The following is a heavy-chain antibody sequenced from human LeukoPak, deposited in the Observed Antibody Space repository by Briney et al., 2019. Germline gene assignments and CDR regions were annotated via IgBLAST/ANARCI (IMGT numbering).Heavy chain of an antibody. CDR2: IIPIFGTA. CDR1: GGTFISYA. CDR3: ARVRELLHFDY. D-gene: IGHD1-26*01. J-gene: IGHJ4*02. V-gene: IGHV1-69*13. Sequence: PVKVSCKASGGTFISYAISWVRQAPGQGLEWMGGIIPIFGTANYAQKFQGRVTITADESTSTAYMELSSLRSEDTAVYYCARVRELLHFDYWGQGTLVTVSS.